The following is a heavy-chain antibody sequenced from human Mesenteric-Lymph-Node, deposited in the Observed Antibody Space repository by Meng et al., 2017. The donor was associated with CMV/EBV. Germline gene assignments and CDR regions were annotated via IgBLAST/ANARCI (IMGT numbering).Heavy chain of an antibody. CDR3: ARQGVPAADNPYYYYYGMDV. J-gene: IGHJ6*02. V-gene: IGHV4-39*01. D-gene: IGHD2-2*01. CDR1: GGSISSSSYY. Sequence: SETLSLTCTVSGGSISSSSYYWGWIRQPPGKGLEWIGTIYYSGSTYYNPSLKSRVTISVDTSKNQFSMKLSSVTAAATAVYYCARQGVPAADNPYYYYYGMDVWGQGTTVTVSS. CDR2: IYYSGST.